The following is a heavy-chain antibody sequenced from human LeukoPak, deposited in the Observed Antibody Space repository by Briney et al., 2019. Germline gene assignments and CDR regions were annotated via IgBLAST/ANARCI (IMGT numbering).Heavy chain of an antibody. CDR2: IRYDGSNK. CDR1: GFTFSSYG. V-gene: IGHV3-30*02. CDR3: AKDRGSVTAMPRYMDV. J-gene: IGHJ6*03. D-gene: IGHD5-18*01. Sequence: PGGSLRLSCAASGFTFSSYGMHWVRQAPGKGLEWVAFIRYDGSNKYYADSVKGRFTISRDNSKNTLYLQMNSLKAEDTAVYYCAKDRGSVTAMPRYMDVWGKGTTVTVSS.